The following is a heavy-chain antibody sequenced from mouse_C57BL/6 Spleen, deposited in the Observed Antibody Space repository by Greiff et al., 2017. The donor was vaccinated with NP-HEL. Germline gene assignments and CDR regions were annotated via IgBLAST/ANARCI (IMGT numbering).Heavy chain of an antibody. V-gene: IGHV6-6*01. Sequence: EVMLVESGGGLVQPGGSMKLSCAASGFTFSDAWMDWVRQSPEKGLEWVAEIRNKANNHATYYAESVKGRFTISRDDSKSSVYLQMNSLRAEDTGIYYCTRRLRRGYYAMDYWGQGTSVTVSS. J-gene: IGHJ4*01. CDR1: GFTFSDAW. CDR3: TRRLRRGYYAMDY. D-gene: IGHD2-2*01. CDR2: IRNKANNHAT.